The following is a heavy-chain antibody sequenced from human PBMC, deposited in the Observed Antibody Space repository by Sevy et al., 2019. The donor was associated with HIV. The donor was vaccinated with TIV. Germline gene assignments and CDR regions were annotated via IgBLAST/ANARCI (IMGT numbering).Heavy chain of an antibody. CDR1: GFTFSSHS. V-gene: IGHV3-21*01. Sequence: GGSLRLSCAASGFTFSSHSMNWVRQAPGKGLEWVSSISSTSGHIYYSDSVKGRFTISRDNSKNSLYLQMNSLRAEDTAVYYCASDDYVWGNSRWTNWFDPWGQGTLVTVSS. CDR2: ISSTSGHI. J-gene: IGHJ5*02. CDR3: ASDDYVWGNSRWTNWFDP. D-gene: IGHD3-16*02.